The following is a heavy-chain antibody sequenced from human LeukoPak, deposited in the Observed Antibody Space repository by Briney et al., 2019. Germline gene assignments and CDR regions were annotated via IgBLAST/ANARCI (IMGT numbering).Heavy chain of an antibody. CDR1: GYTFTNYD. CDR2: MNPNSGNT. Sequence: ASVKVYCKTSGYTFTNYDINWVRQATGQGLEWMGWMNPNSGNTGYAQKFQGRVTMTRNTSISTAYMELSSLRSEDTAVYYCARGRRTYYDFWSGYRNWFDPWGQGTLVTVSS. CDR3: ARGRRTYYDFWSGYRNWFDP. V-gene: IGHV1-8*01. D-gene: IGHD3-3*01. J-gene: IGHJ5*02.